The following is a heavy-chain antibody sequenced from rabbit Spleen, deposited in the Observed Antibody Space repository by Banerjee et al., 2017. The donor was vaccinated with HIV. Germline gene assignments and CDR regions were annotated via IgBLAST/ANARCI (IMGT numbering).Heavy chain of an antibody. D-gene: IGHD5-1*01. CDR2: IYTDSTGNT. CDR1: GFSFSSNA. CDR3: AKNLIDM. V-gene: IGHV1S45*01. Sequence: QQQLEESGGGLVKPGGTLTLTCTASGFSFSSNAVCWFRQAPGKGLEWIGSIYTDSTGNTYYASWAKGRFTISKTSSTTVDLKMTSLTAADTATYFCAKNLIDMWGPGTLVTVS. J-gene: IGHJ4*02.